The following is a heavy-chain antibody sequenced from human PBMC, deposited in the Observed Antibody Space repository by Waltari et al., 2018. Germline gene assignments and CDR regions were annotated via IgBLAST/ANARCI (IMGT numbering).Heavy chain of an antibody. Sequence: EVQLVESGGGLVQPGGSLSLSCAASGFTFSSYCMHWVRQAPGKGLGWVSLSKSDGRSTSYADSVKGRFTISRDNAKNTLYLQMNSLRAEDTAVYYCARGGGSADYWGQGTLVTVSS. J-gene: IGHJ4*02. CDR3: ARGGGSADY. V-gene: IGHV3-74*01. D-gene: IGHD1-26*01. CDR1: GFTFSSYC. CDR2: SKSDGRST.